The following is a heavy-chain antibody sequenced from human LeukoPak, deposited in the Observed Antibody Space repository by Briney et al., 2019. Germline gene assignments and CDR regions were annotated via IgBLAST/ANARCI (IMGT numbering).Heavy chain of an antibody. CDR3: TTVTYSSSWYRDYGDYYYMDV. J-gene: IGHJ6*03. CDR2: IKSKTYGGTT. D-gene: IGHD6-13*01. CDR1: GFTFSRYW. V-gene: IGHV3-15*01. Sequence: GGSLRLSCAASGFTFSRYWMSWVRQAPGKGLEWVGRIKSKTYGGTTDYAAPVKGRFTISRDDSKNTLYLQMNSLKTEDTAVYYCTTVTYSSSWYRDYGDYYYMDVWGKGTTVTVSS.